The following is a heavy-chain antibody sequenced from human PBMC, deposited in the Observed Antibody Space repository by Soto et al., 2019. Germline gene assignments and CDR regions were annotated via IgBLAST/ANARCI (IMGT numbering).Heavy chain of an antibody. D-gene: IGHD3-22*01. CDR2: IYYSGST. CDR3: ARVPSSPYYDSSGYPDY. V-gene: IGHV4-59*01. CDR1: GGSISSYY. J-gene: IGHJ4*02. Sequence: SETLSLTCTVSGGSISSYYWSWIRQPPGKGLEWIGYIYYSGSTNYNPSLKSRVTISVDTSKNQFSLKLSSVTAADTAVYYCARVPSSPYYDSSGYPDYWGQGTLVTVSS.